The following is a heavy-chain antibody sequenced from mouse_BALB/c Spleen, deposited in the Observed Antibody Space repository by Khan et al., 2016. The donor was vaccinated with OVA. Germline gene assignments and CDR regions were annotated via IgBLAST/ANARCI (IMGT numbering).Heavy chain of an antibody. CDR1: GYTFTNYG. D-gene: IGHD2-1*01. Sequence: QIQLVQSGPELKKPRETVKISCKASGYTFTNYGMNWVKQSPGKALKWMGWINTYTGEPTYADDFKGRFAFSLETSATTAYLQINNLKNEDTATYFCARPPYFSSTLDYWGQGTSVTVSS. V-gene: IGHV9-3-1*01. CDR3: ARPPYFSSTLDY. J-gene: IGHJ4*01. CDR2: INTYTGEP.